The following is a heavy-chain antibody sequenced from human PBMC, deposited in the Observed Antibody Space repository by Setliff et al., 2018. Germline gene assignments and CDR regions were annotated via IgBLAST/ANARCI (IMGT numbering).Heavy chain of an antibody. CDR1: GFTFSIHA. CDR2: ISDDGSNK. D-gene: IGHD6-19*01. V-gene: IGHV3-30-3*01. J-gene: IGHJ3*02. CDR3: ASHEPWLWNAFDI. Sequence: GGSLRLSCAASGFTFSIHALHWVRQAPGKGLEWVAVISDDGSNKYYADSVKGRFTISRDNSKNTLYLQMNSLRSEDTAVYFCASHEPWLWNAFDIWGQGTMVTVSS.